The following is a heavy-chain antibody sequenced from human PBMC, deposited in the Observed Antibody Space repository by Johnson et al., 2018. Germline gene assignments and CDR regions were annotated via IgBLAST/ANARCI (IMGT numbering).Heavy chain of an antibody. V-gene: IGHV3-7*01. D-gene: IGHD6-19*01. Sequence: VQLVQSGGGLVQPGGSLRLSCAVSGFTFSNYWMSWVRQAPGKGLEWVANIKQDGSEKYYVDSVKGRFTISRDNAKNSLYLQMNSLRAEDTAVYYCARGSGWCDYWGQGTLVTVSS. CDR2: IKQDGSEK. J-gene: IGHJ4*02. CDR3: ARGSGWCDY. CDR1: GFTFSNYW.